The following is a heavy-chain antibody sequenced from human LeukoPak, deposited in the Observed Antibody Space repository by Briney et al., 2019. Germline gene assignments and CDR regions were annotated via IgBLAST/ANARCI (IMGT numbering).Heavy chain of an antibody. CDR2: INPNSGGV. D-gene: IGHD2-15*01. CDR1: VYTFTGYY. CDR3: ARAAPRDFSGGTWYFDWFDP. V-gene: IGHV1-2*02. Sequence: ASVKVSCKASVYTFTGYYIHWVRQAPGQGLEWMGWINPNSGGVNYAQNFQGRITTTRDTSISTAFMELSGMRSDDTAVYYCARAAPRDFSGGTWYFDWFDPWGQGTLVTVSS. J-gene: IGHJ5*02.